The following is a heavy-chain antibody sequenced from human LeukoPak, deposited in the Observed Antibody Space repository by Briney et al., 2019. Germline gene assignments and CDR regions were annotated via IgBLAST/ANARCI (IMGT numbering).Heavy chain of an antibody. CDR2: IIPIFGTA. V-gene: IGHV1-69*05. D-gene: IGHD6-13*01. Sequence: ASVKVSCKASGYTFTSYDINWVRQAPGQGLEWMGGIIPIFGTANYAQKFQGRVTITTDESTSTAYMELSSLRSEDTAVYYCASLAAAGFDYWGQGTLVTVSS. J-gene: IGHJ4*02. CDR1: GYTFTSYD. CDR3: ASLAAAGFDY.